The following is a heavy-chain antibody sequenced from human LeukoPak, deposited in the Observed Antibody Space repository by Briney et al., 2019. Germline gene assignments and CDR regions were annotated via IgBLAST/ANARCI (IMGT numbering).Heavy chain of an antibody. Sequence: ASVKVSCTASGYTFTSYGISWVRQAPGQGLEWMGWISAYNGNTNYAQKLQGRVTMTTDASTSTAYMDLRSLRSDDTAVYYCARDPFQRTGHMGYSSSWPDAFDIWGQGTMVTVSS. D-gene: IGHD6-13*01. CDR1: GYTFTSYG. J-gene: IGHJ3*02. CDR3: ARDPFQRTGHMGYSSSWPDAFDI. CDR2: ISAYNGNT. V-gene: IGHV1-18*01.